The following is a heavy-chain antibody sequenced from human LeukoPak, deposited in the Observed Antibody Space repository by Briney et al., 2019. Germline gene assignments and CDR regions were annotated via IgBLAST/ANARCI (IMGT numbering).Heavy chain of an antibody. D-gene: IGHD1-14*01. Sequence: GGSLRLSCAASGFTFSSYNINWVRQTPGKGLEWVSSTSPSSSFTYYADSMKGRFTISRDNAKNSVYLQMNSLRAEDTAVYYCARDIAEHGMDVWGQGTTVTVSS. V-gene: IGHV3-21*01. CDR3: ARDIAEHGMDV. J-gene: IGHJ6*02. CDR2: TSPSSSFT. CDR1: GFTFSSYN.